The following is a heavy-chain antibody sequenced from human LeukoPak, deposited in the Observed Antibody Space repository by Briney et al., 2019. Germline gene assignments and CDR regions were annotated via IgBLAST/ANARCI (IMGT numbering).Heavy chain of an antibody. J-gene: IGHJ4*02. CDR1: GFTFDTYS. V-gene: IGHV3-21*01. Sequence: GGSLRLSCAGSGFTFDTYSMNWVRQAPGKGLEWVSSISSTSTYIYYANSVKGRFTISRDNAKNSLLLQMNSLRAEDTAVYYCARVYDTSGYYPFAYWGQGILVTVSS. CDR3: ARVYDTSGYYPFAY. D-gene: IGHD3-22*01. CDR2: ISSTSTYI.